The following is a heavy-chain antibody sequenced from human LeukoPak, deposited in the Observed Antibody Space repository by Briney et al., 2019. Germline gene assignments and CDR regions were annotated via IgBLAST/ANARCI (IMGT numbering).Heavy chain of an antibody. V-gene: IGHV4-39*07. Sequence: PSETLSLTCTVSGGSISSSSDYWGWIRQPPGKGLEWIGSIYYSGSTYYNPSLKSRVTISVDTSKNQFSLKLSSVTAADTAVYYCAIAGATKAALDIWGQGTMVTVSS. CDR1: GGSISSSSDY. CDR3: AIAGATKAALDI. J-gene: IGHJ3*02. CDR2: IYYSGST. D-gene: IGHD1-26*01.